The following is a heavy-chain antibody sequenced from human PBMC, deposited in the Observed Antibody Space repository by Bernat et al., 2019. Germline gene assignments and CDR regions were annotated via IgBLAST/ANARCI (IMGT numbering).Heavy chain of an antibody. CDR3: ARHNPIPWRADY. Sequence: QLQLQESGPGLVKPSETLSLTCTVSGGSISSSSYCWGWVRQPPGKGLEWVGSIFYSGRTYYNPSLKSRVTISVDKSKNQFSLKLSSVTAADTAVYYCARHNPIPWRADYWGQGTLVSVSS. V-gene: IGHV4-39*01. CDR1: GGSISSSSYC. J-gene: IGHJ4*02. CDR2: IFYSGRT. D-gene: IGHD1-14*01.